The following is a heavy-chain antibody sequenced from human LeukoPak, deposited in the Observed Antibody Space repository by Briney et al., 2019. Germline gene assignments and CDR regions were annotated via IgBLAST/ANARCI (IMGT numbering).Heavy chain of an antibody. CDR3: ARIVFGGVADY. CDR1: GYTFTGYY. V-gene: IGHV1-2*02. J-gene: IGHJ4*02. D-gene: IGHD3-16*01. Sequence: ASVKVSCKASGYTFTGYYMHWVRQAPGQGLEWTGWINPNSGDTNFPQKFQDRVTMTRDTSIGTAYMELSRLRSDDTAVYYCARIVFGGVADYWGQGTLVTVSS. CDR2: INPNSGDT.